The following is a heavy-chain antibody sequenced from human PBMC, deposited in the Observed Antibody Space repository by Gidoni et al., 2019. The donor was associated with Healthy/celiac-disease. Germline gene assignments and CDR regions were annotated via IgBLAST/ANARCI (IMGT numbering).Heavy chain of an antibody. CDR2: ISSSSSYT. J-gene: IGHJ3*02. Sequence: QVQLVEPGGGLVKPGGSLRLSGAASGLTLSDYYMSWIRKAPGTGLEWVSYISSSSSYTNYADSVKGRFTISRDNAKNSLYLQMNSLGAEDTAVYYCARDGGEDYDNAFDIWGQGTMVTVSS. V-gene: IGHV3-11*05. CDR3: ARDGGEDYDNAFDI. D-gene: IGHD3-16*01. CDR1: GLTLSDYY.